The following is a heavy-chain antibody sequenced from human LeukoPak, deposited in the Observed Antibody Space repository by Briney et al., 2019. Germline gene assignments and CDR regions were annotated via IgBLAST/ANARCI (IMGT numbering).Heavy chain of an antibody. J-gene: IGHJ5*02. CDR1: GGSISSYY. CDR2: IYTSGST. D-gene: IGHD3-10*01. V-gene: IGHV4-4*07. Sequence: SETLSLTCTVSGGSISSYYWSWIRQPAGKGLEWIGRIYTSGSTNYNPSLKSRVTISVDTSKNQFSLKLSSVTAADTAVYYCARVPSRGRWYGEGDWFDPWGQGTLVTVSS. CDR3: ARVPSRGRWYGEGDWFDP.